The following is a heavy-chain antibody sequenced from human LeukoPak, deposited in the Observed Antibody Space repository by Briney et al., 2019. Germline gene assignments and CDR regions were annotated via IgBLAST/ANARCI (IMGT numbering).Heavy chain of an antibody. D-gene: IGHD3-3*01. J-gene: IGHJ4*02. V-gene: IGHV4-59*01. Sequence: PSETLSLTCAVYGGSLSDYYWSWIRQPPGKGLEWIGYIYYSGTTNYDPSLKSRVTISVDTSKNQFSLKLSSVTAADTAVYYCARVGSHYSVFGWLYHYFDYWGQGTLVTVSS. CDR1: GGSLSDYY. CDR3: ARVGSHYSVFGWLYHYFDY. CDR2: IYYSGTT.